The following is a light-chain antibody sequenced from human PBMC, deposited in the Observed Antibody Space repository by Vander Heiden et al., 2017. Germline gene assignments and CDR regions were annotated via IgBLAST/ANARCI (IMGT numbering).Light chain of an antibody. CDR1: SSDVGGYTY. Sequence: QSALTQPRSVSGSPGQSVTISCTGTSSDVGGYTYVAWYHQHPVKAPKRMMYDVKKRPSGIPDRFSGSKSANTASLTISGRQAEDEADYYCCSYAGSSLYVFGTGTKVTVL. CDR2: DVK. V-gene: IGLV2-11*01. CDR3: CSYAGSSLYV. J-gene: IGLJ1*01.